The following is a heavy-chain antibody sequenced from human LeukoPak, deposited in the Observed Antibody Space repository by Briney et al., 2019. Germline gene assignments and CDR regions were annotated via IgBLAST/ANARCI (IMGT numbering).Heavy chain of an antibody. CDR3: ARGGYSSGWFKYYYHYYGMDV. V-gene: IGHV1-8*01. CDR1: GYTFTSYD. Sequence: ASVKVSCKASGYTFTSYDINRVRQATGQGLEWMGWMNPNSGNTGYAQKFQGRVTMTRNTSISTAYMELSSLRSEDTAVYYCARGGYSSGWFKYYYHYYGMDVWGQGTTVTVSS. J-gene: IGHJ6*02. D-gene: IGHD6-19*01. CDR2: MNPNSGNT.